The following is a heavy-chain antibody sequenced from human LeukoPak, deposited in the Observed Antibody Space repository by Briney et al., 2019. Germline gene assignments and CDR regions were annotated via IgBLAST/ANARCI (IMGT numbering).Heavy chain of an antibody. CDR1: GGSISGYY. V-gene: IGHV4-59*01. CDR2: IHYSGRT. J-gene: IGHJ4*02. CDR3: ARFRYCTSDTSCYCDFDY. D-gene: IGHD2-2*01. Sequence: PSETLSLTCTVSGGSISGYYWNWIRQPPERGLEWIGYIHYSGRTNYNPSLKSRVTMSVDTSKNQFSLKLSSMTAADTAVYYCARFRYCTSDTSCYCDFDYWGQGTLVTVSS.